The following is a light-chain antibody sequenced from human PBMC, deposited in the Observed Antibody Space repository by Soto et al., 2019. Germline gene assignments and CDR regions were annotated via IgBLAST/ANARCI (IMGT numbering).Light chain of an antibody. V-gene: IGKV1-5*03. CDR2: EAS. CDR1: QNINNW. J-gene: IGKJ2*01. Sequence: DFPMTQSPSTLSASVGDRVTITCRASQNINNWLAWYQQKPGKAPKLLIYEASNLQSGGPSRFSGSGSGTECILTISSLQPDDFATYYCQQYNSYSYTFGQGTKLEIK. CDR3: QQYNSYSYT.